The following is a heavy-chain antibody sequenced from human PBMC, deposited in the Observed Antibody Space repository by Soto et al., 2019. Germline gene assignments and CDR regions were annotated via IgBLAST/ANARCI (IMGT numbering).Heavy chain of an antibody. CDR3: AGNYGYCSSASCYYMDV. V-gene: IGHV1-3*04. CDR2: INTGTGNT. D-gene: IGHD2-2*01. CDR1: GYTFTNYA. Sequence: QVPVVQSGAEVKKPGASVKVSCKASGYTFTNYAVHWVRQAPGQRLEWMGWINTGTGNTKYSRNFQGRVTITRDTSASTAYRELSSLKSEDTAVYYCAGNYGYCSSASCYYMDVWGQGTTVTVSS. J-gene: IGHJ6*03.